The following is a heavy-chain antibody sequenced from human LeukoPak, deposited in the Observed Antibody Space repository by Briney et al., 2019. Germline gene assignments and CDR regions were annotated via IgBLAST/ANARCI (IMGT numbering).Heavy chain of an antibody. CDR1: GFTFGDYG. J-gene: IGHJ5*02. Sequence: GGSLRLSCEGSGFTFGDYGMSWFRQAPGKGPEWVAGISWNSDSTGYPDSVRGRFTISRDNAKNSLYLQMDSLRVEDTAFYYCARDRRGITGTEWFDPWGQGTLVTVSS. CDR2: ISWNSDST. CDR3: ARDRRGITGTEWFDP. D-gene: IGHD1-20*01. V-gene: IGHV3-20*04.